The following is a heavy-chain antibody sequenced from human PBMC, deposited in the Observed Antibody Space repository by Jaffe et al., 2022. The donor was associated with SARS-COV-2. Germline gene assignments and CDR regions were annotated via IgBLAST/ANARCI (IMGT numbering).Heavy chain of an antibody. D-gene: IGHD4-17*01. V-gene: IGHV4-4*02. CDR2: IYHSGST. CDR3: ARGVTTFLPLYYYYYGMDV. CDR1: GGSISSSNW. Sequence: QVQLQESGPGLVKPSGTLSLTCAVSGGSISSSNWWSWVRQPPGKGLEWIGEIYHSGSTNYNPSLKSRVTISVDKSKNQFSLKLSSVTAADTAVYYCARGVTTFLPLYYYYYGMDVWGQGTTVTVSS. J-gene: IGHJ6*02.